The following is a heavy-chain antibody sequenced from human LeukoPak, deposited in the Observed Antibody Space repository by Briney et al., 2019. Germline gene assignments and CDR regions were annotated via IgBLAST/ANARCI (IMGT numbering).Heavy chain of an antibody. J-gene: IGHJ4*02. CDR3: AKGYYYDSSGYYYYFDY. V-gene: IGHV3-33*06. CDR1: GFTFSSYG. CDR2: IWYDGSNK. D-gene: IGHD3-22*01. Sequence: PGGSLRLSCAASGFTFSSYGMHWVRQAPGKGLEWVAVIWYDGSNKYYADSVKGRFTISRDNSENTLYLQMNSLRAEDTAVYYCAKGYYYDSSGYYYYFDYWGQGTLVTVSS.